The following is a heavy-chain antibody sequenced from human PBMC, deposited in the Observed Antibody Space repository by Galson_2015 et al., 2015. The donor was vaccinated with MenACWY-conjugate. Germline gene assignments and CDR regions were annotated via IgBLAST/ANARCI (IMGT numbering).Heavy chain of an antibody. CDR1: GYSFTSYW. D-gene: IGHD2-2*01. Sequence: QSGAEVKKPGESLRISCKGSGYSFTSYWISWVRQMPGKGLEWMGRIDPSDSYTNYSPSFQGHVTISADKSISTAYLQWSSLKASDTAMYYCARLPVVVVPAASFYYYYGMDVWGQGTTVTVSS. CDR2: IDPSDSYT. CDR3: ARLPVVVVPAASFYYYYGMDV. J-gene: IGHJ6*02. V-gene: IGHV5-10-1*01.